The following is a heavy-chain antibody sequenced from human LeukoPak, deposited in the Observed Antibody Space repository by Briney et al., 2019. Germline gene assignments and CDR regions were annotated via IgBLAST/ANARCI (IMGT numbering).Heavy chain of an antibody. CDR2: ISSSGSTI. J-gene: IGHJ5*02. D-gene: IGHD6-13*01. V-gene: IGHV3-48*04. Sequence: PGGSLRLSCAASGFTFSSYSMNWVRQAPGKGLEWVSYISSSGSTIYYADSVKGRFTISRDNAKNSLYLQMNSLRAEDTAVYYCASSAAMNWFDPWGQGTLVTVSS. CDR1: GFTFSSYS. CDR3: ASSAAMNWFDP.